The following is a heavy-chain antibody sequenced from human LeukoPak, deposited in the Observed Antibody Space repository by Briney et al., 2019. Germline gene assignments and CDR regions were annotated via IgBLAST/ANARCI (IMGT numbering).Heavy chain of an antibody. D-gene: IGHD2-2*01. Sequence: GGSLRLSCAASGFTFSSYWMHWVRQAPGKGLVWVSDIKTDGSSTRYADSVKGRFTISRDNAKNTLYLQMNSLRAEDTAVYYCARGEDCSSNSCYAYYYHYGMGVWGQGTTVTVSS. J-gene: IGHJ6*02. CDR3: ARGEDCSSNSCYAYYYHYGMGV. CDR1: GFTFSSYW. V-gene: IGHV3-74*01. CDR2: IKTDGSST.